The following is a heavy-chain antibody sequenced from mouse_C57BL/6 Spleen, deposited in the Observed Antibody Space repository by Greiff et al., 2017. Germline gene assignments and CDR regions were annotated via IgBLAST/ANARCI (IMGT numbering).Heavy chain of an antibody. CDR1: GYAFSSYW. CDR3: ARGDSSGSYAMDY. CDR2: IYPGDGDT. J-gene: IGHJ4*01. Sequence: VKLVESGAELVKPGASVKISCKASGYAFSSYWMNWVKQRPGKGLEWIGQIYPGDGDTNYNGKFKGKATLTADKSSSTAYMQLSSLTSEDSAVYFCARGDSSGSYAMDYWGQGTSVTVSS. V-gene: IGHV1-80*01. D-gene: IGHD3-2*02.